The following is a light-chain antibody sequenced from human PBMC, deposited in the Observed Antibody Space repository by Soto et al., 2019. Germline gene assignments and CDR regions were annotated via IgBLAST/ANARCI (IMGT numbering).Light chain of an antibody. CDR3: QQYGTSFQT. CDR1: QSVSNNY. Sequence: EIVLTQSPGTLSLSPGERATLSCRASQSVSNNYLAWYQQKPGQAPRLLIYGASRRATGIPDRFSGSGSGTDFTLTISRLEPEDFAVYYCQQYGTSFQTFGQGTKLEIK. CDR2: GAS. V-gene: IGKV3-20*01. J-gene: IGKJ2*01.